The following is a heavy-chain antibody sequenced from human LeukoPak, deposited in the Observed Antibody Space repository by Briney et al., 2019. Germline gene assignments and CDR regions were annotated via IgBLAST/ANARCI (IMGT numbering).Heavy chain of an antibody. CDR2: MNPGSGNT. Sequence: ASVKVSCKASGYTFTSFDINWVRQATGQGPEWMGWMNPGSGNTGYAQRFRGRVTTTRDTSISTAYLELSSLTSEDTAVYYCASHTYYLSSGSFGHWGQGTLVTVSS. J-gene: IGHJ4*02. D-gene: IGHD3-10*01. CDR1: GYTFTSFD. V-gene: IGHV1-8*01. CDR3: ASHTYYLSSGSFGH.